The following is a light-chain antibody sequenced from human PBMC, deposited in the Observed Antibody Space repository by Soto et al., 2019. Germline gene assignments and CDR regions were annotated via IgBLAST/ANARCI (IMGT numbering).Light chain of an antibody. V-gene: IGLV1-44*01. Sequence: QSVLTQPPSASATPGQRVTISCSGSSSNIGSNYVYWYQQLPGTAPKLLIYSNNQRPSGVPDRCSGSKSGTSASLAISGLQSEDEADYYCAAWEDSLNGVVFGGGTKPTVL. CDR2: SNN. J-gene: IGLJ2*01. CDR1: SSNIGSNY. CDR3: AAWEDSLNGVV.